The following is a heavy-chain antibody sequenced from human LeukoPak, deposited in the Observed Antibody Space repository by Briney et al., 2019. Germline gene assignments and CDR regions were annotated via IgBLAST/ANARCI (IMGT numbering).Heavy chain of an antibody. V-gene: IGHV4-39*07. CDR3: AIAQVYSSSWLIDY. Sequence: SETLSLTCTVSGGSISSSSYYWGWIRQPPGKGLEWIGSIYYSGSTYYNPSLKSRVTISVDTSKNQFSLKLSSVTAADTAVYYCAIAQVYSSSWLIDYWGQGTLVTVSS. D-gene: IGHD6-13*01. CDR1: GGSISSSSYY. CDR2: IYYSGST. J-gene: IGHJ4*02.